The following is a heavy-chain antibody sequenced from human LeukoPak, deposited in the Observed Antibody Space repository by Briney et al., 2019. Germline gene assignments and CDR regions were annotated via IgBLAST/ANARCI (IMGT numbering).Heavy chain of an antibody. V-gene: IGHV3-21*01. D-gene: IGHD6-13*01. CDR3: ANLVVAAAGTGYYYYYGMDV. CDR1: GFTFSSYS. CDR2: FSSSSSYI. J-gene: IGHJ6*02. Sequence: GGSLRLSCAASGFTFSSYSMNWVRQAPGKGLEWVSSFSSSSSYIYYADSMKGRFTISRDNAKNSLYLQMNSLRAEDTAVYYCANLVVAAAGTGYYYYYGMDVWGQGTTVTVSS.